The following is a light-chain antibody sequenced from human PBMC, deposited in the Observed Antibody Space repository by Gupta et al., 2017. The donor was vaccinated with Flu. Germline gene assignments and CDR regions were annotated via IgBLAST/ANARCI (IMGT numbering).Light chain of an antibody. V-gene: IGKV3-11*01. CDR1: LSISNY. J-gene: IGKJ1*01. Sequence: EIVLTQSPATLSLSPGDRATLSCRASLSISNYLDWFQQKPGQAPRLLIYESSNRATGIPARFSGSGSGTDFTLTISSLEPEDFAVYYCQQRSDWPWTFGQGTKVEIK. CDR3: QQRSDWPWT. CDR2: ESS.